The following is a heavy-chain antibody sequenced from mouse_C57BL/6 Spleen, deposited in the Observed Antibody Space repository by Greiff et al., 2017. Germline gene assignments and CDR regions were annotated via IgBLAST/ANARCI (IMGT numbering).Heavy chain of an antibody. Sequence: VQLQQSGAELARPGASVKMSCKASGYTFTSYTMHWVKQRPGQGLEWIGYINPSSGYTKYNQKFKDKATLTADKSSSTAYMQLSSLTSEDSAVYYGAREDYDVIYAMDYWGQGTSVTVSS. V-gene: IGHV1-4*01. J-gene: IGHJ4*01. D-gene: IGHD2-4*01. CDR1: GYTFTSYT. CDR2: INPSSGYT. CDR3: AREDYDVIYAMDY.